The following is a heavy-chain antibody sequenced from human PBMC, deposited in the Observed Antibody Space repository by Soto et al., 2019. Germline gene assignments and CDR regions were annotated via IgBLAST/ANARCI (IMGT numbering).Heavy chain of an antibody. D-gene: IGHD3-3*01. CDR2: INPNSGGT. Sequence: VASVKVSCKASGYTFTGYYMHWVRQAPGQGLEWMGWINPNSGGTNYAQKFQGRVTMTRDTSISTAYMELSRLRSDDTVVYYCARLYYDFWSGYEANYGMDVWGQGTTVTVSS. V-gene: IGHV1-2*02. CDR3: ARLYYDFWSGYEANYGMDV. J-gene: IGHJ6*02. CDR1: GYTFTGYY.